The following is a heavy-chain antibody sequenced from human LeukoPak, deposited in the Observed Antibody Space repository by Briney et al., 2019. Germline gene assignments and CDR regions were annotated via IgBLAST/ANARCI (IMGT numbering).Heavy chain of an antibody. Sequence: PGGSLRLSCAASGFSFGSYGIHWVRQAPGKGLEWVAVISHEGSNKYHADSVRGRFTISRDNAKNSLYLQMNSLRAEDTAVYYCARDGLLWFGDFSDVWGQGTTVTVSS. V-gene: IGHV3-30*03. CDR2: ISHEGSNK. CDR3: ARDGLLWFGDFSDV. D-gene: IGHD3-10*01. CDR1: GFSFGSYG. J-gene: IGHJ6*02.